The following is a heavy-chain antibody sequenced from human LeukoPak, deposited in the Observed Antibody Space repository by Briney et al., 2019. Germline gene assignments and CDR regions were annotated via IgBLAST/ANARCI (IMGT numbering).Heavy chain of an antibody. CDR2: ISAYNGNT. D-gene: IGHD5-18*01. V-gene: IGHV1-18*01. CDR1: GYTFTTYG. J-gene: IGHJ4*02. Sequence: ASVKVSCKASGYTFTTYGVGWVRQAPGQGLEWMGWISAYNGNTNYAQQLQGRVTMTTDTSTSTAYMELRSLRSDDTAVYYCARVRAVGYSYGPLDYWGQGTLVTVSS. CDR3: ARVRAVGYSYGPLDY.